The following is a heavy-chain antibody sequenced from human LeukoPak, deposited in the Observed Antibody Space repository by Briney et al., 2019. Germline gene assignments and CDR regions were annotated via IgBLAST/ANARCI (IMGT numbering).Heavy chain of an antibody. Sequence: AGSLRLSCAASGFTFSSYAMSWVRQAPGKGLEWVSAISGSGGSTYYADSVKGRFTISRDNSKNTLYLQMNSLRAEDTAVYYCAKGGSSSWYVGHFDYWGQGTLVTVSS. CDR2: ISGSGGST. CDR1: GFTFSSYA. J-gene: IGHJ4*02. CDR3: AKGGSSSWYVGHFDY. V-gene: IGHV3-23*01. D-gene: IGHD6-13*01.